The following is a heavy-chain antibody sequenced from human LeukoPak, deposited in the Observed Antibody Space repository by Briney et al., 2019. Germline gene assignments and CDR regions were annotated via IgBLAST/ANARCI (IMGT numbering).Heavy chain of an antibody. CDR2: IIPIFGTA. CDR3: ASSVATTTLTFDY. V-gene: IGHV1-69*05. J-gene: IGHJ4*02. CDR1: GGTFSSYA. D-gene: IGHD5-24*01. Sequence: SVKVSCKASGGTFSSYAISWVRQAPGQGLDWMGRIIPIFGTANYAQKFQGRVTITTDESTSTAYMELSSLRSEDTAVYYCASSVATTTLTFDYWGQGTLVTVSP.